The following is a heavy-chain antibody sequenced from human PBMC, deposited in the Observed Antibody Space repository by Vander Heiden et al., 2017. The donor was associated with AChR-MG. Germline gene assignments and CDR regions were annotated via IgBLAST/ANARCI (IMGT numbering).Heavy chain of an antibody. CDR1: GFTFSRYA. Sequence: QVQLVESGGGVVQPGRSLRLSCAASGFTFSRYAMHWVRQAPGKGLEWVAVISYDGSNKYYADSVKGRFTISRDNSKNTLYLQMNSLRAEDTAVYYCARDLTGDGAFDIWGQGTMVTVSS. J-gene: IGHJ3*02. CDR3: ARDLTGDGAFDI. D-gene: IGHD7-27*01. V-gene: IGHV3-30-3*01. CDR2: ISYDGSNK.